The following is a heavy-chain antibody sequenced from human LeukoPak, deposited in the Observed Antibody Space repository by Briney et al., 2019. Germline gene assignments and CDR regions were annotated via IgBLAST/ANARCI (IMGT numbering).Heavy chain of an antibody. CDR3: AKDRAAASYQAAFDI. Sequence: GGSLRLSCAASGFTVSSNYMSWVRQAPGKGPEWVSVIYSDGSTYYADSVKGRFTISRDNSKNTLYLQMNSLRAEDTAVYYCAKDRAAASYQAAFDIWGQGTMVTVSS. J-gene: IGHJ3*02. V-gene: IGHV3-53*01. CDR2: IYSDGST. D-gene: IGHD6-13*01. CDR1: GFTVSSNY.